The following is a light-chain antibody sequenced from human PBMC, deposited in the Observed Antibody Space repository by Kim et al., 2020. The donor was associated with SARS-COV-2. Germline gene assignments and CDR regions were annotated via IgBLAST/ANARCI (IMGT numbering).Light chain of an antibody. V-gene: IGLV3-1*01. CDR1: KLGNKY. J-gene: IGLJ1*01. CDR2: QDE. CDR3: LAWDSSSGSYV. Sequence: PGQAASITCPGDKLGNKYASWYQQKPGQSPVLVIYQDEKRPSGIPERFSGSNSGNSATLTISGTQAMDEADYFCLAWDSSSGSYVFGPGTKVTVL.